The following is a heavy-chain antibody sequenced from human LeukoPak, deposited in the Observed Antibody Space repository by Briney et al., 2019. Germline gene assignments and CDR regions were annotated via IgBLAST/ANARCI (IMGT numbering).Heavy chain of an antibody. CDR2: IYHSGST. CDR3: ASAEYSSSAPGY. CDR1: GYSISSGYY. Sequence: TSETLSLTCAVSGYSISSGYYWGWIRQPPGKGLEWIGSIYHSGSTYYNPSLKSRVTISVDTSKNQFSLKLSSVTAADTAVYYCASAEYSSSAPGYWGQGTLVTVSS. V-gene: IGHV4-38-2*01. J-gene: IGHJ4*02. D-gene: IGHD6-6*01.